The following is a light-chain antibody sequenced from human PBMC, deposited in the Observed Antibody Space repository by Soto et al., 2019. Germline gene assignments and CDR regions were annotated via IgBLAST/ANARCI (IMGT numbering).Light chain of an antibody. Sequence: EIVMTQSPATLSVSPGEGATLSCRASQSLSSSYLAWYQQKPGQAPRLLIYGASSRATGIPDRFSGSGSGTDFTLTISSLEPEDFAVYYCQQRSNWPPITFGQGTRLEIK. CDR3: QQRSNWPPIT. J-gene: IGKJ5*01. V-gene: IGKV3D-20*02. CDR1: QSLSSSY. CDR2: GAS.